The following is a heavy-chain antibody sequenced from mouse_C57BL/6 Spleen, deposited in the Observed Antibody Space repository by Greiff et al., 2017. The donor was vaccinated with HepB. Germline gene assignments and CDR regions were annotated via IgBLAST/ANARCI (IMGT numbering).Heavy chain of an antibody. V-gene: IGHV1-64*01. D-gene: IGHD1-1*01. CDR3: ARNYYGSSRYYFDY. CDR2: IHPNSGST. CDR1: GYTFTSYW. Sequence: VQLQQPGAELVKPGASVKLSCKASGYTFTSYWMHWVKQRPGQGLEWIGMIHPNSGSTNYNEKFKSKATLTVDKSSSTAYMQLSSLTSEDSAVYYCARNYYGSSRYYFDYWGQGTTLTVSS. J-gene: IGHJ2*01.